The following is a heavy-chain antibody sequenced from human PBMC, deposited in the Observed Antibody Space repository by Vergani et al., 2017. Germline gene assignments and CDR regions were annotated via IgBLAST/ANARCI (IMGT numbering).Heavy chain of an antibody. CDR1: GGSISSSSYY. D-gene: IGHD1-7*01. CDR2: IYYSGST. Sequence: QLQLQESGPGLVKPSETLSLTCTVSGGSISSSSYYWSWIRQPAGKGLEWIGYIYYSGSTNYNPSLKSRVTISVDTSKNQFALKLSSVTAADTAVYYCGTGTTNAYYYYYMDVWGKGTTVTVSS. V-gene: IGHV4-61*10. CDR3: GTGTTNAYYYYYMDV. J-gene: IGHJ6*03.